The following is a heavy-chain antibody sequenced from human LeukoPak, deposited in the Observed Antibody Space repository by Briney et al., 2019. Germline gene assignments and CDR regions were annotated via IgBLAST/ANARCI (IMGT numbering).Heavy chain of an antibody. CDR2: IKSKSDGGTT. CDR1: GFTFTNAW. V-gene: IGHV3-15*01. CDR3: TTAPKPYGDYVDY. Sequence: GGSLRLSCAASGFTFTNAWMNWVRQAPGKGLEWVRRIKSKSDGGTTDYAAPVKGRFAISRDDSKNTLYLQMNSLGSEDTAVYYCTTAPKPYGDYVDYWGQGTLVTVSS. D-gene: IGHD4-17*01. J-gene: IGHJ4*02.